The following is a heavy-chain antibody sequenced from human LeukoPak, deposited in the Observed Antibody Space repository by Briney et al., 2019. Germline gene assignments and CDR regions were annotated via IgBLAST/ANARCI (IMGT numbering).Heavy chain of an antibody. CDR1: GYSISSGYY. CDR3: ASYTTTAWYFDL. V-gene: IGHV4-38-2*02. CDR2: IYHSGST. D-gene: IGHD2/OR15-2a*01. Sequence: PSETLSLTCTVSGYSISSGYYWGWIRQPPGKGLEWIGSIYHSGSTYCNPSLKSRVTISVDTSKNQFPLKLSSVTAADTAVYYCASYTTTAWYFDLWGRGTLVTVSS. J-gene: IGHJ2*01.